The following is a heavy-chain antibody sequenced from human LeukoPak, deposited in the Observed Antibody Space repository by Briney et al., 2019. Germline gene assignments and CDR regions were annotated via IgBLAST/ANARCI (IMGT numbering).Heavy chain of an antibody. D-gene: IGHD3-3*01. J-gene: IGHJ4*02. CDR1: GGSFSGYY. CDR2: INHSGST. CDR3: AGGSLLSGSFDY. V-gene: IGHV4-34*01. Sequence: SETLSLTCAVYGGSFSGYYWSWIRQPPGKGLEWIGEINHSGSTNYNPSLKSRVTISVDTSKNQFSLKLSSVTAADTAVYYCAGGSLLSGSFDYWGQGTLVTVSS.